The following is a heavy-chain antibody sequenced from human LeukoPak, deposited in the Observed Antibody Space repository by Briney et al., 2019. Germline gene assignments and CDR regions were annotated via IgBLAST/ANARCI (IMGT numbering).Heavy chain of an antibody. CDR3: ARAPGTVTTVGYYYYYMDV. V-gene: IGHV1-69*13. Sequence: ASVKVSCKASGYTFTGYYMHWVRQAPGQGLEWMGGIIPIFGTANYAQKFQGRVTITADESTSTAYMELSSLRSEDTAVYYCARAPGTVTTVGYYYYYMDVWGKGTTVTISS. D-gene: IGHD4-17*01. J-gene: IGHJ6*03. CDR2: IIPIFGTA. CDR1: GYTFTGYY.